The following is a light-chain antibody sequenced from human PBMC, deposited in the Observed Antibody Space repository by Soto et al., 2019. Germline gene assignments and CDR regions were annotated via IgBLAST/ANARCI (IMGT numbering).Light chain of an antibody. Sequence: MTQSPSTLSASVGDTVTVTCRASQSVSSNLAWYQQKPGQAPRLLIYGASTRATGIPARFSGRGSGTDFTLTISSLQPEDFASYYCQQGYSTPRTFGQGTKVDIK. V-gene: IGKV3-15*01. CDR1: QSVSSN. CDR2: GAS. CDR3: QQGYSTPRT. J-gene: IGKJ1*01.